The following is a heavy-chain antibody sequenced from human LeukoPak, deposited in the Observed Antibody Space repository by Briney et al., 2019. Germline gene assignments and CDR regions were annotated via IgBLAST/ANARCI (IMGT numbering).Heavy chain of an antibody. J-gene: IGHJ4*02. Sequence: PGGSLRLSCAASGSTFSSYWLNWVRQAPGKGLEWVASINQDGSEKYYVDSVKGRFTISRDNAKNSLYLQMNSLRDEDTAMYYCARDSLRTYCSGGSCYLRWGQGTLVTVSS. CDR1: GSTFSSYW. V-gene: IGHV3-7*05. D-gene: IGHD2-15*01. CDR2: INQDGSEK. CDR3: ARDSLRTYCSGGSCYLR.